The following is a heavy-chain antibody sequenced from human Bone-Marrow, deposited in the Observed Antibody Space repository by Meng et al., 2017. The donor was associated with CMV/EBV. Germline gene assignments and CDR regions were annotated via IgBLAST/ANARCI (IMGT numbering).Heavy chain of an antibody. D-gene: IGHD6-19*01. J-gene: IGHJ4*02. V-gene: IGHV4-39*01. CDR3: ARRYSSGGNGRYY. CDR2: IYYSGST. Sequence: SETLSLTCTVSGGAISSSSYYWGWIRQPPGKGLEWIGSIYYSGSTYYNPTLKSRVTISVDTSKNQVSLKLSSGTAADTAVYYRARRYSSGGNGRYYRGQGTLVTASS. CDR1: GGAISSSSYY.